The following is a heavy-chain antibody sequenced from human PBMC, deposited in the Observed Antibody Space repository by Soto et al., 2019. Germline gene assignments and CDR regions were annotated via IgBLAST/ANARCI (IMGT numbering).Heavy chain of an antibody. J-gene: IGHJ3*02. CDR1: GFTFSNAW. D-gene: IGHD6-13*01. Sequence: GGSLRLSCAASGFTFSNAWMSWVRQAPGKGLEWVGRIKSKTDGGTTDYAAPVKGRFTISRDDSKNTLYLQMNSLKTEDTAVYYCTTEGGSSSWYYAFDIWGQGTMVTVSS. V-gene: IGHV3-15*01. CDR3: TTEGGSSSWYYAFDI. CDR2: IKSKTDGGTT.